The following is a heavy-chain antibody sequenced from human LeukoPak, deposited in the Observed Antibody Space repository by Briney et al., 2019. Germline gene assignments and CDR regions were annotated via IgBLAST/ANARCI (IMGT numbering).Heavy chain of an antibody. CDR1: GFTFSSHG. D-gene: IGHD6-19*01. V-gene: IGHV3-33*01. CDR3: ARNGTGSNSGWYIH. J-gene: IGHJ4*02. CDR2: IWYDGSNK. Sequence: GGSLRLSCAASGFTFSSHGMHWVRQAPGKGLEWVAVIWYDGSNKYYADSVKGRFTISRDNSKNTLYLQMNSLRAEDTAVYYCARNGTGSNSGWYIHWGQGALVTVSS.